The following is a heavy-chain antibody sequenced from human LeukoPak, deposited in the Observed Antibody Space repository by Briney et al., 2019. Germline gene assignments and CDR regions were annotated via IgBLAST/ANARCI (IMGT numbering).Heavy chain of an antibody. CDR3: ARAYYDFWSGYRYGTGPIDY. J-gene: IGHJ4*02. CDR2: INSDGSST. D-gene: IGHD3-3*01. V-gene: IGHV3-74*01. CDR1: GFTFSSYW. Sequence: GGSLRLSCAASGFTFSSYWMHWVRQAPEKGLVWVSRINSDGSSTSYADSVKGRFTISRDNAKNTLYLQMNSLRAEDTAVYYCARAYYDFWSGYRYGTGPIDYWGQGTLVTVSS.